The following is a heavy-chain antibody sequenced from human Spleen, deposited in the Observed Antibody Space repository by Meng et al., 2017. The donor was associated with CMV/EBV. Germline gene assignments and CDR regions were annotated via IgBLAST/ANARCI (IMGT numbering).Heavy chain of an antibody. CDR3: ARDAFAKGDCPSFNCYHWYFDI. D-gene: IGHD2-21*02. CDR2: ISYDGNST. V-gene: IGHV3-30*09. CDR1: YA. Sequence: YALRCSSQAPGKGLEWVAIISYDGNSTYYADSMEGRFALSRDNSKNTLYLQMNSLRPEDTALYSCARDAFAKGDCPSFNCYHWYFDIWGRGTLVTVSS. J-gene: IGHJ2*01.